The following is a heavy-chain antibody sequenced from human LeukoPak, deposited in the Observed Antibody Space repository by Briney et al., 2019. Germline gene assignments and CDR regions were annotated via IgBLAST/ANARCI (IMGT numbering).Heavy chain of an antibody. CDR3: TTGGATTCYY. J-gene: IGHJ4*02. CDR1: GFTFSNAW. CDR2: IKSKTDAGTI. Sequence: GGSLRLSCAASGFTFSNAWMSWVRHAPGKGLEWVVHIKSKTDAGTIDYAAPVKGRFIISRDDSKNTLYLQMNSLKSEDTAVYYCTTGGATTCYYWGQGALVTVSS. D-gene: IGHD1-1*01. V-gene: IGHV3-15*01.